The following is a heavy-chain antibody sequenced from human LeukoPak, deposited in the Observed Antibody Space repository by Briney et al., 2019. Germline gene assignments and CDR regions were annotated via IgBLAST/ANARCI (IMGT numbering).Heavy chain of an antibody. J-gene: IGHJ4*02. V-gene: IGHV3-23*01. D-gene: IGHD6-13*01. CDR3: AKLPGSSSDFDY. Sequence: GGSLRLSCAASGFTFSSYGMSWVRQAPGKGLEWVSAISGSGGSTYYADSVKGRFTISRDNSKNTLYLQMNSLRAEDTAVYYCAKLPGSSSDFDYWGQGTLVTVSS. CDR2: ISGSGGST. CDR1: GFTFSSYG.